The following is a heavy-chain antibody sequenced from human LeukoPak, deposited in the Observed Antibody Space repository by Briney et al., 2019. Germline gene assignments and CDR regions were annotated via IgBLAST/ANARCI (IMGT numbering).Heavy chain of an antibody. CDR3: AREQPDTMIVVS. J-gene: IGHJ4*02. V-gene: IGHV1-18*01. Sequence: ASVKVSCKASGYTFTSYGISWVRQAPGQGLEWMGWISAYNGNTNYAQKLQGRVTMTTDTSTSTAYMELSRLRSDDTAVYYCAREQPDTMIVVSWGQGTLVTVSS. D-gene: IGHD3-22*01. CDR2: ISAYNGNT. CDR1: GYTFTSYG.